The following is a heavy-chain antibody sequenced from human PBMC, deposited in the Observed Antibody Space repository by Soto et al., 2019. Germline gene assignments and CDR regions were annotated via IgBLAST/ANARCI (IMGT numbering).Heavy chain of an antibody. CDR3: ARDQLLWFGELFRGFDP. V-gene: IGHV1-18*01. D-gene: IGHD3-10*01. Sequence: ASVKVSCKASGYTFTSYGISWLRQAHGQGLEWMGWISAYNGNTNYSQKFPGRVTITRDTSASTAYMELSSLRSEDTAVYYCARDQLLWFGELFRGFDPWGQGTLVTVSS. CDR1: GYTFTSYG. J-gene: IGHJ5*02. CDR2: ISAYNGNT.